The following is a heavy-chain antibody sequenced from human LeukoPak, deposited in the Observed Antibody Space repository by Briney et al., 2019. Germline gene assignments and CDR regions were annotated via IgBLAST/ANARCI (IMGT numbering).Heavy chain of an antibody. J-gene: IGHJ4*02. CDR1: GFTFSSYA. D-gene: IGHD6-19*01. V-gene: IGHV3-23*01. CDR3: AKMKYQWLVRIYFDY. Sequence: GGSLRLSCAASGFTFSSYAMSWVRQAPGKGLEWVSSISGSGGSTYYEDSVKGRFTISRDNSKNTLYLQMNSLRAEDSAVYYCAKMKYQWLVRIYFDYWGQGTLVSVSS. CDR2: ISGSGGST.